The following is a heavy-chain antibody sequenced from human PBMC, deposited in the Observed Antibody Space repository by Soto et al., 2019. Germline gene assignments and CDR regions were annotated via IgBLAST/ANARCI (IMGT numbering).Heavy chain of an antibody. CDR2: IWHDGSFK. Sequence: GGSLRLSCAASGFTFSSYGMHWVRQAPGKGLEWVASIWHDGSFKYEADSVKGRFTISRDNSKNTLSLQMNSLRADDTAAYYCARGEEEGNYFDNWGLGTLVTVSS. J-gene: IGHJ4*02. CDR1: GFTFSSYG. CDR3: ARGEEEGNYFDN. V-gene: IGHV3-33*01.